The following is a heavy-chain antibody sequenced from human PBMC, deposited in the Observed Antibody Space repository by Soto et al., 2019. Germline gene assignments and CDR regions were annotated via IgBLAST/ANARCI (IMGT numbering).Heavy chain of an antibody. CDR2: ISGSGSST. D-gene: IGHD3-3*01. CDR1: GFTFSSYA. CDR3: AKDRDFWSGYPTALLDV. J-gene: IGHJ6*04. V-gene: IGHV3-23*01. Sequence: GGSLRLSCTASGFTFSSYAMSWVRQAPGRGLEWISSISGSGSSTYYAGSVKGRFTVSRDKSKNTLYLQMNSLRAEDTAVYCCAKDRDFWSGYPTALLDVWGKGTTVTVSS.